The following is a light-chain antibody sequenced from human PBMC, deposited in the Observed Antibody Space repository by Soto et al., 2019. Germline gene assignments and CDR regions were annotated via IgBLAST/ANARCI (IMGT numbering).Light chain of an antibody. V-gene: IGKV1-5*03. CDR2: KAS. Sequence: DIQMTQSPSTLSASVGDRVTITCRASQSISSWLAWDQQKPGKAPKLLIYKASSLESGVPSRFSGSGSGTVFTLTISSLQPDDFATYFCQQYNSYSPRGTFGKGIKVEIK. CDR3: QQYNSYSPRGT. CDR1: QSISSW. J-gene: IGKJ1*01.